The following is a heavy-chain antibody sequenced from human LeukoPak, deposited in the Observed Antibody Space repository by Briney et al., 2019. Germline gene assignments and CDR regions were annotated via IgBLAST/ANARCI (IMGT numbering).Heavy chain of an antibody. CDR3: ASERYGGNSDASDI. Sequence: GGSLRLSCAASGFTLSSYEMNWVRQAPGKGLEWVSYISSSGNLIYYADSVKGRFTISRDNAKNSLYLQMNSLRAEDTAVYYCASERYGGNSDASDIWGQGTMVTVSS. J-gene: IGHJ3*02. CDR2: ISSSGNLI. V-gene: IGHV3-48*03. D-gene: IGHD4-23*01. CDR1: GFTLSSYE.